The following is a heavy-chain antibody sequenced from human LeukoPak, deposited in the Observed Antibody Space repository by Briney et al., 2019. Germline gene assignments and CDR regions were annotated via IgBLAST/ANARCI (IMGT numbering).Heavy chain of an antibody. J-gene: IGHJ4*02. CDR2: ISSSSSYI. V-gene: IGHV3-21*01. CDR3: AREKSPTVTTFDY. CDR1: GFTFSSYS. Sequence: PGGSLRLSCAASGFTFSSYSMNWVRQAPGKGLEWVSSISSSSSYIYYADSVKGRFTISRDNAKNSLYLQMNSLRAEDTAVYYCAREKSPTVTTFDYWGQGTLVTVSS. D-gene: IGHD4-17*01.